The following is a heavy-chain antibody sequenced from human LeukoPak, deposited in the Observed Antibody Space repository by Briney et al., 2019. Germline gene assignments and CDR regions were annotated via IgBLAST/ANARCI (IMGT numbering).Heavy chain of an antibody. CDR3: ARDDCSSTSCKRMDV. Sequence: ASVTVSCKASGYTFTGYYMHWVRQAPGQGLEWMGWINPNSGGTNYAQKFQGRVTMTRDTSISTAYMELSRLRSDDTAVYYCARDDCSSTSCKRMDVWGKGTTVTVSS. D-gene: IGHD2-2*01. V-gene: IGHV1-2*02. CDR2: INPNSGGT. J-gene: IGHJ6*04. CDR1: GYTFTGYY.